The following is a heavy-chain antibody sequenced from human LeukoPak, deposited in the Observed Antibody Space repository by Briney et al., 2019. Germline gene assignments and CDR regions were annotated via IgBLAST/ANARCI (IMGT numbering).Heavy chain of an antibody. CDR1: GFTFSSYG. CDR3: AKDLSFEVNTAMATADY. J-gene: IGHJ4*02. Sequence: GGSLRLSCAASGFTFSSYGMHWVRQAPGKGLEWVAVISYDGSDKYYADSVKGRFTISRDNSKNTLYLQMNSLRAEDTAVYYCAKDLSFEVNTAMATADYWGQGTLVTVSS. D-gene: IGHD5-18*01. CDR2: ISYDGSDK. V-gene: IGHV3-30*18.